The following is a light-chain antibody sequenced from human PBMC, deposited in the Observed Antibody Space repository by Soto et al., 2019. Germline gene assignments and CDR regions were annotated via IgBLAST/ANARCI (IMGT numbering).Light chain of an antibody. J-gene: IGKJ2*01. CDR3: QQYNSYSYT. CDR2: RAS. CDR1: QSVSDN. Sequence: EVLMTQSPDTLYVSPGERVTLSCRASQSVSDNLAWYQQKPGQGPRLLVYRASTRTLGIPARFSGSESGTEFTLTISSLQPDDFATYYCQQYNSYSYTFGQGTKLEIK. V-gene: IGKV3-15*01.